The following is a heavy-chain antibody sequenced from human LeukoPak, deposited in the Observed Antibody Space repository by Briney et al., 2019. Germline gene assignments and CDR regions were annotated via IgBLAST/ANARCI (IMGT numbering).Heavy chain of an antibody. V-gene: IGHV3-11*05. CDR1: GLTFSNYW. CDR3: ARERRGSYYAFES. J-gene: IGHJ4*02. CDR2: VMSGRGST. Sequence: GGSLRLSCAASGLTFSNYWMSWIRLSPGKGPEWISYVMSGRGSTNYADSVKGRFTISRDNAKNSVALQLDGLRADDTAVYFCARERRGSYYAFESWGQGTLVTVSS. D-gene: IGHD3-16*01.